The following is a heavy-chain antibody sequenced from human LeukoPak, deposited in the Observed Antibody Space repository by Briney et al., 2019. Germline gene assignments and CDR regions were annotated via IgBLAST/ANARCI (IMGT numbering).Heavy chain of an antibody. Sequence: GRSLRLSCAASGFTFSSYGMHWVRQAPGKGLEWVAVISYDGSNKYYADSVKGRLTISRDNSKNTLYLQMNSLRAEDTAVYYCAKDPSYDFWSGYYTGDYWGQGTLVTVSS. CDR3: AKDPSYDFWSGYYTGDY. V-gene: IGHV3-30*18. D-gene: IGHD3-3*01. CDR2: ISYDGSNK. CDR1: GFTFSSYG. J-gene: IGHJ4*02.